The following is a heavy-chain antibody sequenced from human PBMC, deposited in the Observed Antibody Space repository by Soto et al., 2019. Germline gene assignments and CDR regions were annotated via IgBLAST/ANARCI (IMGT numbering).Heavy chain of an antibody. D-gene: IGHD5-18*01. J-gene: IGHJ6*02. CDR1: GFTFSSYG. CDR3: AKDRGIQLWFHYYGMDV. CDR2: ISYDGSNK. Sequence: GGSLRLSCAASGFTFSSYGMHWVRQAPGKGLEWVAVISYDGSNKYYADSVKGRFTISRDNSKNTLYLQMNSLRAEDTAVYYCAKDRGIQLWFHYYGMDVWGQGTTVTVSS. V-gene: IGHV3-30*18.